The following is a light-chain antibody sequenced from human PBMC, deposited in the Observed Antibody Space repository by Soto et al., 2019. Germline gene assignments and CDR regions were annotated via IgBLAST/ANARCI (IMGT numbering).Light chain of an antibody. CDR1: LTVSSY. Sequence: DIQMTQSPSSLSASVGDRVTITCRASLTVSSYLNWYQQKPGKAPNLLIYAASSLQHGVPSSFSGSGSGTAFTLTISSLQPEDSATYYCQQTYSSLPWTFGQGTKVEIK. CDR3: QQTYSSLPWT. J-gene: IGKJ1*01. V-gene: IGKV1-39*01. CDR2: AAS.